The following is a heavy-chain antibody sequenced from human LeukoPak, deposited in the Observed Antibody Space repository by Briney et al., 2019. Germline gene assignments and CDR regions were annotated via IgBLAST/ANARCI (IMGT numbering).Heavy chain of an antibody. CDR3: ARKGTVTTPFDY. D-gene: IGHD4-11*01. CDR2: TYYRSKWLS. Sequence: SQTLTLTCAISEDSVSSNSAAWNCIRQSPSRDLEWLGRTYYRSKWLSDYAVSVKSRITIDADTSKNQFSLQLNSVTPEDTAVYYCARKGTVTTPFDYWGQGILVTVSS. V-gene: IGHV6-1*01. J-gene: IGHJ4*02. CDR1: EDSVSSNSAA.